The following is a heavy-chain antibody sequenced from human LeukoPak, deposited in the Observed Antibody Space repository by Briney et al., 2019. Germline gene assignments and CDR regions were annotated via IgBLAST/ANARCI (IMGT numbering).Heavy chain of an antibody. CDR3: AKGKVAAAARFDY. CDR2: ISGSGGTT. D-gene: IGHD6-13*01. V-gene: IGHV3-23*01. J-gene: IGHJ4*02. CDR1: GFTFDSFA. Sequence: PGGSLRLSCAASGFTFDSFAMSWVRQAPGKGLEWVSEISGSGGTTYYADSLKGRFTISRDNSNNTLYLQMNSLRAEDTALYYCAKGKVAAAARFDYWGQGILVTVTS.